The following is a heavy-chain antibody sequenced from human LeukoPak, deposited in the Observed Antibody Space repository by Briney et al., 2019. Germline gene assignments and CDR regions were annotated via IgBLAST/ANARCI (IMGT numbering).Heavy chain of an antibody. CDR2: ISGSGGST. D-gene: IGHD1-26*01. J-gene: IGHJ4*02. CDR1: GFTFSSYA. CDR3: TRGDFYVGAQDY. Sequence: GGSLRLSCAASGFTFSSYAMSWVRQAPGKGLEWVSAISGSGGSTYYADSVKGRFTISRDNSKNTLYLQMSSLRGGDTAVYSCTRGDFYVGAQDYWGQGTLVAVYS. V-gene: IGHV3-23*01.